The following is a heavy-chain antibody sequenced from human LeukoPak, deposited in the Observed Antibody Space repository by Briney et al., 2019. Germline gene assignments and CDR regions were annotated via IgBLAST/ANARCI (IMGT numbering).Heavy chain of an antibody. Sequence: GGSLRLSCTAYTFTFYDFARNWVRQAPGKGLEWVGFIKAKVYGGTTEYAASVKGRFTISRDDSKAVAYLQMNSTKTEDTCVYFCTRDHRYDWNPGYYFDYWGRGTLVTVSS. CDR2: IKAKVYGGTT. CDR1: TFTFYDFA. CDR3: TRDHRYDWNPGYYFDY. J-gene: IGHJ4*02. D-gene: IGHD1-20*01. V-gene: IGHV3-49*04.